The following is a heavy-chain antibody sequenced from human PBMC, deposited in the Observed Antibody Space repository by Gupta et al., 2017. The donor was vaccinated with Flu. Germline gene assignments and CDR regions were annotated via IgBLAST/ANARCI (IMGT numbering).Heavy chain of an antibody. CDR1: GFTFSSSA. J-gene: IGHJ4*02. CDR2: ITGRGNTT. Sequence: QLLGSGGGLVQPGGYLRLSCTASGFTFSSSAMSWVRPAQGQGLEWVSAITGRGNTTYYANSVKGRFTISRDNSKNTVYLQMNSLRAEYTAVYHCTKYNPTNYYVLGSYRNDYWGQGTLVTVSS. V-gene: IGHV3-23*01. CDR3: TKYNPTNYYVLGSYRNDY. D-gene: IGHD3-16*01.